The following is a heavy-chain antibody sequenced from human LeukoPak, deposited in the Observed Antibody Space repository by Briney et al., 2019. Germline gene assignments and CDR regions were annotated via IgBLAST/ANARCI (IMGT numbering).Heavy chain of an antibody. Sequence: PSETLSLTCTVSGGSVSSTSYYWGWIRQPLGKGLEWIASIYYSGSTYYNPSLKSRVTISVDTSKNQFSLKLSSVTAADTAVYYCARGNYDYVWGGIDYWGQGTLVTVSS. CDR1: GGSVSSTSYY. CDR2: IYYSGST. CDR3: ARGNYDYVWGGIDY. J-gene: IGHJ4*02. V-gene: IGHV4-39*01. D-gene: IGHD3-16*01.